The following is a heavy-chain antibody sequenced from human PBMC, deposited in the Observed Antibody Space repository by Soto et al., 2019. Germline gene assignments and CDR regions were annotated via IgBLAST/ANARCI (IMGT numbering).Heavy chain of an antibody. CDR3: ARLLTEGATFREDAFDL. CDR2: ISTFNGKT. D-gene: IGHD1-26*01. CDR1: RYTFTIHG. V-gene: IGHV1-18*01. Sequence: QVQLVQSGGDVKTPGAAVKVSCTTFRYTFTIHGMAWFRQAPGQGLEWMGWISTFNGKTDYAQKFQGRVTMTADTITSTVQMEQRSLRSDDTAVYYCARLLTEGATFREDAFDLWGQGTKVTVSS. J-gene: IGHJ3*01.